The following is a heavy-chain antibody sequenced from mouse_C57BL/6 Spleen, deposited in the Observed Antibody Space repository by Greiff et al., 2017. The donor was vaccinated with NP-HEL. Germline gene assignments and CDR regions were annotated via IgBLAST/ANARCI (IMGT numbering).Heavy chain of an antibody. CDR1: GYTFTSYW. CDR2: IHPNSGST. Sequence: QVQLQQPGAELVKPGASVKLSCKASGYTFTSYWMHWVKQRPGQGLEWIGMIHPNSGSTNYNEKFKSKATLTVDKSSSTAYMQLSSLTSEDSAVYYCAHDGYYPPWFAYWGQGTLVTVSA. J-gene: IGHJ3*01. CDR3: AHDGYYPPWFAY. D-gene: IGHD2-3*01. V-gene: IGHV1-64*01.